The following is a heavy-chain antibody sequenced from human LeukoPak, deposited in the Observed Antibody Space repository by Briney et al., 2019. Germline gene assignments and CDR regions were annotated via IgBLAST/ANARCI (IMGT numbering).Heavy chain of an antibody. CDR2: ISDSGDVT. CDR3: ARGYDSSGYYRDY. CDR1: GFSFSSYA. Sequence: GGSLRLSCAASGFSFSSYAMTWVRQGPGKGLEWVSRISDSGDVTYYADSVKGRFTISRDNSRNTLYLQMNSLRAEDTAVYYCARGYDSSGYYRDYWGQGTLVTVSS. D-gene: IGHD3-22*01. V-gene: IGHV3-23*01. J-gene: IGHJ4*02.